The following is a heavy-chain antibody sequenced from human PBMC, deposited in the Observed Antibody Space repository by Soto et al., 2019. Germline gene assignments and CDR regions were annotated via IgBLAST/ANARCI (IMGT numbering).Heavy chain of an antibody. V-gene: IGHV3-7*01. CDR2: INQDGSEK. D-gene: IGHD2-2*01. CDR1: GFTLSSHW. J-gene: IGHJ5*02. Sequence: EVQLVESGGALVQPGGSLRLSCAASGFTLSSHWMSWVRQAPGKGLEWVANINQDGSEKNYVDSVKGRFTISRDNAKNSLYLQMNSLRAEDTALYYCARDVHYCSSTGCYYWFDPWGQGTLVTVSS. CDR3: ARDVHYCSSTGCYYWFDP.